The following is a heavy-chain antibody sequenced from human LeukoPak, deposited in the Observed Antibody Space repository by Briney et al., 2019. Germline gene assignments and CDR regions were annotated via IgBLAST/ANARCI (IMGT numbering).Heavy chain of an antibody. CDR3: ARSGYSSRWSYLDY. Sequence: ASVKVSCKASGYSFTNNYMHWVRQAPGQGLEWTGVINPSGGSTSYAQDFQGRLTMTGDTSTSTVYMELSSLRFEDTAVYYCARSGYSSRWSYLDYWGQGTLVTVSS. CDR2: INPSGGST. CDR1: GYSFTNNY. J-gene: IGHJ4*02. D-gene: IGHD6-13*01. V-gene: IGHV1-46*01.